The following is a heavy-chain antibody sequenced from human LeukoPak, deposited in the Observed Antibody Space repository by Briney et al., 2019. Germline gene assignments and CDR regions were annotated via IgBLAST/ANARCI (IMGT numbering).Heavy chain of an antibody. CDR1: GGSISSYY. CDR2: IYTSGST. J-gene: IGHJ4*02. D-gene: IGHD1-26*01. Sequence: PSETLSLTCTVSGGSISSYYWSWIRQPAGKGLEWIGRIYTSGSTNYNPSLKSRVTISVDTSKNQFSLKLSSVTAADTAVYYCARRARYSGSYSFDYWGQGTLVTVSS. V-gene: IGHV4-4*07. CDR3: ARRARYSGSYSFDY.